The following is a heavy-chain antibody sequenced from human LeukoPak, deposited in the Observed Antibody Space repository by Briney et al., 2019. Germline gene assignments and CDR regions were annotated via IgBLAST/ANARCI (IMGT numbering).Heavy chain of an antibody. V-gene: IGHV1-46*01. Sequence: ASVKVSXKASGYTFTSYYMHWVRQAPGQGLEWIGITNPSGGSTSYAQKFQGRVTMTRDTSTSTVYMELSSLRSEDTAVYYCARDTLYSSSWRNPFDYWGQGTLVTVSS. CDR1: GYTFTSYY. J-gene: IGHJ4*02. CDR3: ARDTLYSSSWRNPFDY. CDR2: TNPSGGST. D-gene: IGHD6-13*01.